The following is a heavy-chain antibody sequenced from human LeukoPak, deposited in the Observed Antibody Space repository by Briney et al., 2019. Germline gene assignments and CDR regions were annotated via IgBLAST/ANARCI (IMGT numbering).Heavy chain of an antibody. CDR3: ARLGGYHDPPDY. J-gene: IGHJ4*02. CDR1: GGSISSPTYY. D-gene: IGHD3-16*02. V-gene: IGHV4-39*01. CDR2: IHHSGST. Sequence: SETLSLTCTVSGGSISSPTYYWAWIRQPPGQELEWIKTIHHSGSTYDNPSLKSRFTMSVDTSKNQFFLNLSSVTAADTAVYYCARLGGYHDPPDYWGQGTLVTVSS.